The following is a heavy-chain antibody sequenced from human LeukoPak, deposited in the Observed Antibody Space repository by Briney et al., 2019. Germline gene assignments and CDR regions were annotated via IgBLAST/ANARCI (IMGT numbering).Heavy chain of an antibody. CDR3: ATIKRGNIYGYFDF. CDR2: MLDTVTT. J-gene: IGHJ4*02. D-gene: IGHD5-18*01. Sequence: PSETLSLTCTVSGGPMNSHYWSWIRQPPGKGLEWIGYMLDTVTTKDNPSLKSRFTLSADTSKNQFSLRLTSVTAADTAVYYCATIKRGNIYGYFDFWGQGILVTVSS. CDR1: GGPMNSHY. V-gene: IGHV4-59*11.